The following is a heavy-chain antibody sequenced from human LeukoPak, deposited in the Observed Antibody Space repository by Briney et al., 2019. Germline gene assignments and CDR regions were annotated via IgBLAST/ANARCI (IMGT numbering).Heavy chain of an antibody. Sequence: PSETLSLTCAVYGGSFSVYYWSWIRQPPGKGLEWIGEINHSGSTNYNPFLKSRVTISVDTSKNQFSLKLTSVTAADTAVYYCALRASGYYLTIDYWGQGTLVTVSS. CDR1: GGSFSVYY. CDR3: ALRASGYYLTIDY. V-gene: IGHV4-34*01. J-gene: IGHJ4*02. CDR2: INHSGST. D-gene: IGHD3-22*01.